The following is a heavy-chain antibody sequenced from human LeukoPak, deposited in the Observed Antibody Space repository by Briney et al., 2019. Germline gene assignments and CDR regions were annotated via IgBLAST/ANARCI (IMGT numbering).Heavy chain of an antibody. CDR1: GGTFSSYA. J-gene: IGHJ4*02. Sequence: SVKVSCKASGGTFSSYAISWVRQAPGQGLEWRGGIIPIFGTANYAQKFQGRVTITADKSTSTAYMELSSLRSEDTAVYYCARANNPGYSSGWEGYWGQGTLVTVSS. CDR2: IIPIFGTA. CDR3: ARANNPGYSSGWEGY. V-gene: IGHV1-69*06. D-gene: IGHD6-19*01.